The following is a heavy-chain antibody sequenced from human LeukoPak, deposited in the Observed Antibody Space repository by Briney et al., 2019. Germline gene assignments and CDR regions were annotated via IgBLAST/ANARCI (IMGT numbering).Heavy chain of an antibody. J-gene: IGHJ4*02. D-gene: IGHD6-19*01. CDR1: GYIFSNYA. CDR3: ARDSGAVAFDY. V-gene: IGHV1-3*01. CDR2: IHVGNGNT. Sequence: ASVKVSCKASGYIFSNYAMHWLRQAPGQRLEWMGWIHVGNGNTKYSQRFQGTVTITRDTSASTAYMELSSLRSEDTAVYYCARDSGAVAFDYWGQGTLVTVSS.